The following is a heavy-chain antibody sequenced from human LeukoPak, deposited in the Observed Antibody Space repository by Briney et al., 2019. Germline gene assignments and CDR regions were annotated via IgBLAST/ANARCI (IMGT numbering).Heavy chain of an antibody. CDR3: RKAGGEAKQWLADY. V-gene: IGHV3-43*02. J-gene: IGHJ4*02. CDR1: GFTFYKYV. D-gene: IGHD6-19*01. Sequence: PGGSLKLSCAASGFTFYKYVMHWVRQAPGKGLEWVSLISGDGGTTYYSDSVKGRFTISRDNSKNSLSLQMMTLRTEDTAWYYCRKAGGEAKQWLADYWGQGTLVTVSS. CDR2: ISGDGGTT.